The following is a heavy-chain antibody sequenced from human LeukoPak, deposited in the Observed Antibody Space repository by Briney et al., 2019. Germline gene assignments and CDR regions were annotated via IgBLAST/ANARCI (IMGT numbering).Heavy chain of an antibody. V-gene: IGHV3-74*01. CDR3: VRDLGGRSGH. D-gene: IGHD1-26*01. J-gene: IGHJ4*02. CDR2: INEGGSTT. CDR1: GFTFSSNW. Sequence: SGGSLRLSCAASGFTFSSNWMHWVRQAPGKGLVWVSRINEGGSTTNYADSVKGRSTIFRDNAKNTLYLQMNSLRAEDMAVYYCVRDLGGRSGHWGQGTLVTVSS.